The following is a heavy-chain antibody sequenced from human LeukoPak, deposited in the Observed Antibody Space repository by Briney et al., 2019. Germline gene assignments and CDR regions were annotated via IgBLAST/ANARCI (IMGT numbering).Heavy chain of an antibody. CDR3: ARGSLLWFGELSIDY. Sequence: ASVKVSCKASGYTFTSYDINWVRQATGKGLEWMGWMNPNSGNTGYAQKFQGRVTMIRNTSISTAYMELSSLRSEDTAVYYCARGSLLWFGELSIDYWGQGTLVTVSS. CDR2: MNPNSGNT. D-gene: IGHD3-10*01. V-gene: IGHV1-8*01. CDR1: GYTFTSYD. J-gene: IGHJ4*02.